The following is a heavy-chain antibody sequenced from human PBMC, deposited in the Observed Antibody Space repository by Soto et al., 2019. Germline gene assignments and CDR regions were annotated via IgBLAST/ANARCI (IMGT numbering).Heavy chain of an antibody. Sequence: ASVKVSCKASGGTFSSYAISWVRQVPGQGLEWMGGIIPIFGTANYAQKFQGRVTITADESTSTAYMELSSLRSEDTAVYYCARAGYSSGPYWYFDLWGRGTLVTVSS. V-gene: IGHV1-69*13. D-gene: IGHD6-19*01. CDR2: IIPIFGTA. CDR3: ARAGYSSGPYWYFDL. CDR1: GGTFSSYA. J-gene: IGHJ2*01.